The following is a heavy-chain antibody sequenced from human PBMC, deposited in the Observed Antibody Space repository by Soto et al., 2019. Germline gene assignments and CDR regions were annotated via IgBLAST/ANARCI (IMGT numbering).Heavy chain of an antibody. CDR3: TKDLSITMVRGVIPHDAFDI. J-gene: IGHJ3*02. CDR1: GFTFSNAW. D-gene: IGHD3-10*01. V-gene: IGHV3-15*01. CDR2: IKSKTDGGTT. Sequence: EVQLVESGGGLVKPGGSLRLSCAASGFTFSNAWMSWVRQAPGKGLEWVGRIKSKTDGGTTDYAAPVKGRFTISRDDSKNTLYLQMNSLKTEDTAVYYCTKDLSITMVRGVIPHDAFDIWGQGTMVTVSS.